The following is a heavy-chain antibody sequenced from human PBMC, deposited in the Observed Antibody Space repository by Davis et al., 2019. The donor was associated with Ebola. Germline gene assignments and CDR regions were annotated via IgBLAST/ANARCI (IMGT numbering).Heavy chain of an antibody. V-gene: IGHV3-74*01. Sequence: GESLKISCAASGFTFSSYWMHWVRQAPGKGLVWVSRINSDGSSTSYADSVKGRFTISRDNAKNTLYLQMNSLRAEDTAVYYCARVGSSSWRYYFDYWGQGTLVTVSS. CDR1: GFTFSSYW. J-gene: IGHJ4*02. D-gene: IGHD6-13*01. CDR2: INSDGSST. CDR3: ARVGSSSWRYYFDY.